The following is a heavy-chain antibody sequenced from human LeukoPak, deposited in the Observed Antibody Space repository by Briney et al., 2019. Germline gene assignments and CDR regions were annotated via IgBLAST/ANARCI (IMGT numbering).Heavy chain of an antibody. V-gene: IGHV1-8*01. D-gene: IGHD3-10*01. CDR1: GYTFTSYD. J-gene: IGHJ6*04. CDR3: ARPGMVRGVNRYYYYYYGMHV. CDR2: MNPNSGNT. Sequence: GASVKVSCKASGYTFTSYDINWVRQATGQGLEWMGWMNPNSGNTGYAQKFQGRVTMTRNTSISTAYMELSSLRSEDTAVYYCARPGMVRGVNRYYYYYYGMHVWGKGTTVTVSS.